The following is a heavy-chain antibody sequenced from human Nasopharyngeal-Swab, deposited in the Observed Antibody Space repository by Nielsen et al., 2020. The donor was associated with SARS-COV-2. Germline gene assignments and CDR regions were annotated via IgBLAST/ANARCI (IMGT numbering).Heavy chain of an antibody. V-gene: IGHV7-4-1*02. CDR2: INTNTGNP. CDR3: ARGGSSSWYSYYYYYMDV. D-gene: IGHD6-13*01. J-gene: IGHJ6*03. Sequence: ASVKVSCKASGYTFTSYAMNWVRQAPGQGLEWMGWINTNTGNPTYAQGFTGRFVFSLDTPVSTAYLQISSLKAEDTAVYYCARGGSSSWYSYYYYYMDVWGKGTTVTVSS. CDR1: GYTFTSYA.